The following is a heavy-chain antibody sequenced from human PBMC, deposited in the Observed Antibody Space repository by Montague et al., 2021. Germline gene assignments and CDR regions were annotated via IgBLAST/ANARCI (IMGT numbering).Heavy chain of an antibody. J-gene: IGHJ4*02. D-gene: IGHD1-26*01. CDR2: IRDDEGAT. CDR3: ARYTYYYCDY. CDR1: GFTFSTSW. Sequence: SLRLSCAASGFTFSTSWMSWVRQAPGKGLEWVAHIRDDEGATYHVDSVKGRFTISRDNAKNSLYLQMSSLRAEDTAVYYCARYTYYYCDYWGQGTLVTVSS. V-gene: IGHV3-7*05.